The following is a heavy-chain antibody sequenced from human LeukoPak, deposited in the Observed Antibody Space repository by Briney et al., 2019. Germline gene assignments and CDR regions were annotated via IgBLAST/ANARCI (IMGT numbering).Heavy chain of an antibody. J-gene: IGHJ4*02. D-gene: IGHD6-19*01. CDR2: IYYSGNT. CDR1: GGSISSSPYY. CDR3: ARHASVDGNWPRPLDY. V-gene: IGHV4-39*01. Sequence: PSETLSLTCTVSGGSISSSPYYWGWIRQPPGQGLDWIGNIYYSGNTYYNASLKTRVTISVDTSKNQFSLKLTSVTAADPAVYYCARHASVDGNWPRPLDYWGQGSLVTVSS.